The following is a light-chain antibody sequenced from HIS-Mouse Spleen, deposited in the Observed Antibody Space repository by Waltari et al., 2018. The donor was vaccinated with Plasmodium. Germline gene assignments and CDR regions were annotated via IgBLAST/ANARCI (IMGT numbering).Light chain of an antibody. J-gene: IGLJ2*01. CDR1: SSDVGSYTL. CDR2: EGR. Sequence: QSALTQPASVSGSPGQSITISCTGTSSDVGSYTLVSWYQQHPGKAPKLMIYEGRKRPSGVSNRLSGSKSGNTASLTISGLQAEDEADYYCCSYAGSRVFGGGTKLTVL. V-gene: IGLV2-23*01. CDR3: CSYAGSRV.